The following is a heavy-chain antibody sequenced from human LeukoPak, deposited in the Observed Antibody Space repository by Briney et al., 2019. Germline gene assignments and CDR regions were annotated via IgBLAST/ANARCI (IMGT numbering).Heavy chain of an antibody. D-gene: IGHD3-22*01. CDR1: GGSISSYY. Sequence: PSETLSLTCTASGGSISSYYWSWIRQPPGKGLEWIGYIYYSGSTNYNPSLKSRVTISVDTSKNQFSLKLSSVTAADTAVYYCARRGYDSSGYDYWGQGTLVTVSS. CDR2: IYYSGST. J-gene: IGHJ4*02. CDR3: ARRGYDSSGYDY. V-gene: IGHV4-59*08.